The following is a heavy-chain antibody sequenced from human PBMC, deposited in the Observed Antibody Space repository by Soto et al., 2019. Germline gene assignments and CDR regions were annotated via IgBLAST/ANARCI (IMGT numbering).Heavy chain of an antibody. J-gene: IGHJ6*02. CDR2: IYYSGSA. Sequence: SETLSLTGTVSPGSISSSSYYWGWIRQPRGKGLEWIGGIYYSGSAYYNPSLKSRVTISVDTSKNQFSLKLSSVTAADTAVYYCARRWGFWSGYPPHYYYYGMGVWGQGTTVTVSS. CDR3: ARRWGFWSGYPPHYYYYGMGV. CDR1: PGSISSSSYY. V-gene: IGHV4-39*01. D-gene: IGHD3-3*01.